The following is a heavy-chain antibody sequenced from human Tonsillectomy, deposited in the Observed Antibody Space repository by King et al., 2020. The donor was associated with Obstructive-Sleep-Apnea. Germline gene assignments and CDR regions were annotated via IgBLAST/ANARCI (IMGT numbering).Heavy chain of an antibody. J-gene: IGHJ4*02. CDR2: INRDGSTT. CDR1: GFTFSSFW. Sequence: QLVQSGGGLVQPGGSLRLSCAASGFTFSSFWMYWVRQTPGKGLVWVSRINRDGSTTTYADSVKGRFTISRDNAQNTLYLQMNSLRAEDTAVYFCARGGGSGSIDYWGQGTLVTVSS. D-gene: IGHD5-18*01. V-gene: IGHV3-74*02. CDR3: ARGGGSGSIDY.